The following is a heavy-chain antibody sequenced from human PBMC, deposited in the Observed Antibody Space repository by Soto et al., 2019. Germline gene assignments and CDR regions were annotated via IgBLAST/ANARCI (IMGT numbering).Heavy chain of an antibody. Sequence: ASLKVSWKASGYAFTNNDVSWVRQATGQGLEWMGWMNPGSGDTGYAQKFQGRVTMTRNISIATAYMELSSLTSEDTAIYYCARMASFGSLNWFDPWGQGTLVTVSS. J-gene: IGHJ5*02. V-gene: IGHV1-8*01. CDR3: ARMASFGSLNWFDP. CDR2: MNPGSGDT. CDR1: GYAFTNND. D-gene: IGHD3-10*01.